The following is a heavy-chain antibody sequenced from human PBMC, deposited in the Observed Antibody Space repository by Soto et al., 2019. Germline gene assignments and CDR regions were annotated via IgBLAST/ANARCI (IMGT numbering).Heavy chain of an antibody. CDR3: ARDPYCYGSGDKGGFDP. Sequence: QVQLQESGPGLVKPSGTLSLTCAVSGGSLSSTHWWSWVRQPPRKGLEWIGDIYHTGSTNYNPSLKSRVTISVDKSNNQFSLNLSYVTAADTAVYYSARDPYCYGSGDKGGFDPWGQGTLLIVSS. D-gene: IGHD3-10*01. J-gene: IGHJ5*02. CDR2: IYHTGST. V-gene: IGHV4-4*02. CDR1: GGSLSSTHW.